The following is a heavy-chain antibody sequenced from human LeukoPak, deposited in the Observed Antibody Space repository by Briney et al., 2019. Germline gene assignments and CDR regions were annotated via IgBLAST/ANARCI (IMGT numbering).Heavy chain of an antibody. CDR2: IIPIFGTA. D-gene: IGHD7-27*01. J-gene: IGHJ6*03. CDR3: ASRSDWGSLYYYYMDV. Sequence: SVRVSCKASGGTFSSYAISWVRQAPGQGLEWMGGIIPIFGTANYAQKFQGRVTITTDESTSTAYMELSSLRSEDTAVYYCASRSDWGSLYYYYMDVWGKGTTVTVSS. V-gene: IGHV1-69*05. CDR1: GGTFSSYA.